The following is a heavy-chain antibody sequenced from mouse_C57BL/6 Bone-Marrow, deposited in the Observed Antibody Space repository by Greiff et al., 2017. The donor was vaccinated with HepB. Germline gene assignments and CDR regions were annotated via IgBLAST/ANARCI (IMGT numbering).Heavy chain of an antibody. V-gene: IGHV5-9-1*02. CDR2: ISSGGDYI. D-gene: IGHD1-2*01. CDR3: TRYYGPYYAMDY. CDR1: GFTFSSYA. J-gene: IGHJ4*01. Sequence: EVKVEESGEGLVKPGGSLKLSCAASGFTFSSYAMSWVRQTPEKRLEWVAYISSGGDYIYYADTVKGRFTISRDNARNTLYLQMSSLKSEDTAMYYCTRYYGPYYAMDYWGQGTSVTVSS.